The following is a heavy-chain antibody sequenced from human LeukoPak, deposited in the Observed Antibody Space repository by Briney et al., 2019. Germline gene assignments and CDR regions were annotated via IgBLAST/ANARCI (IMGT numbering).Heavy chain of an antibody. D-gene: IGHD5-24*01. CDR1: GFTFSSFG. CDR2: ISFDGSNK. Sequence: GGSPRLSRAASGFTFSSFGMHWGRQGPGKGLGGGAVISFDGSNKYYADSLKGRFTISRDNFKNTPYLQKNSLGAEDTAVYLFAKTSEGYKLPTLTDYWGQGPLVTVSS. CDR3: AKTSEGYKLPTLTDY. J-gene: IGHJ4*02. V-gene: IGHV3-30*18.